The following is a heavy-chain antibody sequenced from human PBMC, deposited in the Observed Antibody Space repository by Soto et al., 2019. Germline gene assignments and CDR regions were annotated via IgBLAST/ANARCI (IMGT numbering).Heavy chain of an antibody. CDR2: INWNGGST. J-gene: IGHJ6*02. CDR3: ARDLNYYGSGSYYTYYYYGMDV. CDR1: GFTFDDYG. V-gene: IGHV3-20*04. D-gene: IGHD3-10*01. Sequence: GGSLRLSCAASGFTFDDYGMSWVRQAPGKGLEWVSGINWNGGSTGYADSVKGRFTITRDNAKNSLYLQMNSLRAEDTALYYCARDLNYYGSGSYYTYYYYGMDVWGQGTTVTVSS.